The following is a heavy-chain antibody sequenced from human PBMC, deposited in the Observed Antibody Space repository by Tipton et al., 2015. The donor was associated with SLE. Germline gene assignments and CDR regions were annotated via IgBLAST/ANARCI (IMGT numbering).Heavy chain of an antibody. CDR3: ARDSPTVAGTFDS. D-gene: IGHD6-19*01. CDR1: GYSISDNSY. V-gene: IGHV4-38-2*01. CDR2: IYHSGNT. J-gene: IGHJ4*02. Sequence: TLSLTCAVSGYSISDNSYWGWLRQPPGKGLEWIGSIYHSGNTYYNPSLKSRVAISVDTSKNHFSLKLTSVTAADTAVYYCARDSPTVAGTFDSWGQGTLVIVSA.